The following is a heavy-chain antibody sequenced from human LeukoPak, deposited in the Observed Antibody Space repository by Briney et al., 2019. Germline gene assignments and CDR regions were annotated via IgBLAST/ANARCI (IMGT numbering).Heavy chain of an antibody. CDR2: INTSGGST. J-gene: IGHJ4*02. CDR3: ARDAERWLRGNDY. V-gene: IGHV1-46*01. CDR1: GYTFTSYY. Sequence: ASGKVSCKASGYTFTSYYMHLVRRAPGQGLGWMGIINTSGGSTSYAQTFQGRVTLTRDTSTSTVYMELSSLRSEDTAVYYCARDAERWLRGNDYWGQGTLVTVSS. D-gene: IGHD5-12*01.